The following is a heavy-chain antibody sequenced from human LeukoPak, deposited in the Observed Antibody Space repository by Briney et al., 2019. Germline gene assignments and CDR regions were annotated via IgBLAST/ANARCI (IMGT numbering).Heavy chain of an antibody. V-gene: IGHV3-66*01. J-gene: IGHJ4*02. CDR1: GFTVSSSY. CDR2: ISSAGTT. CDR3: ARDLEAANTYYFDY. Sequence: GGSLRLSCAASGFTVSSSYMSWVRQAPGKGLEWVSIISSAGTTYYADSVKGRFTISRDNSKNTVYLQVNGLRDEDTAVYYCARDLEAANTYYFDYWGQGTMVTVSS. D-gene: IGHD6-13*01.